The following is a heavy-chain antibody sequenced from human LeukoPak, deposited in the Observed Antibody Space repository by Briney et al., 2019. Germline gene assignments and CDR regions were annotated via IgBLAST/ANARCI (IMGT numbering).Heavy chain of an antibody. CDR1: GGSISNYY. CDR3: ATWRTAKTGFDY. V-gene: IGHV4-59*01. J-gene: IGHJ4*02. D-gene: IGHD1-1*01. Sequence: SETLSLTCTVSGGSISNYYWNWIRQPPGKGLEWIGFIYYSGFANYSPSLKSRVTISVDTSKNQFSLKLTSVTPADTAVYYCATWRTAKTGFDYWGQGTLVTVSS. CDR2: IYYSGFA.